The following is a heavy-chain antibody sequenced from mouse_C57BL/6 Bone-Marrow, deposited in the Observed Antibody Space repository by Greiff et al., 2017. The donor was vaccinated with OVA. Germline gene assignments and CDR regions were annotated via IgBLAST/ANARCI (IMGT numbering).Heavy chain of an antibody. Sequence: QVQLQQSGAELARPGASVKLSCKASGYTFTSYGISWVKQRTGQGLEWIGEIYPRSGNNYYNEKFKGKATLTADKSSSTAYMELRSLTSEDSAVYFCANYYGSSHWYFDVWGTGTTVTVSS. CDR1: GYTFTSYG. V-gene: IGHV1-81*01. D-gene: IGHD1-1*01. CDR3: ANYYGSSHWYFDV. J-gene: IGHJ1*03. CDR2: IYPRSGNN.